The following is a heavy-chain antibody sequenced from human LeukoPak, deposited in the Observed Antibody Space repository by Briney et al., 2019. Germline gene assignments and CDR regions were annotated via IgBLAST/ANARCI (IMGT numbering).Heavy chain of an antibody. Sequence: PGGSLRLSCAASGFTFSSYSMNWVRQAPGKGLEWVSSISSSSSYIYYADSVKGRFTISRDNAKNSLYLQMNSLRAEDTAVYYCASAVAVAGLKWFDPWGQGTLVTVSS. V-gene: IGHV3-21*01. CDR2: ISSSSSYI. CDR1: GFTFSSYS. CDR3: ASAVAVAGLKWFDP. J-gene: IGHJ5*02. D-gene: IGHD6-19*01.